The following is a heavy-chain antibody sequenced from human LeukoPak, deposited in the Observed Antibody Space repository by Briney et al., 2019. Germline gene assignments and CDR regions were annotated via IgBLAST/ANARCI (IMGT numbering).Heavy chain of an antibody. Sequence: ASVKVSCKASGITFTSYYIHWVRQAPGRGLEWMGKINPSGTITTYAPKYQGRVTVTKDTSTNTVYMGLSSLRSDGTAVYYCALIAPPHNWGQGTLVTVSS. D-gene: IGHD6-13*01. CDR2: INPSGTIT. CDR1: GITFTSYY. V-gene: IGHV1-46*01. J-gene: IGHJ4*02. CDR3: ALIAPPHN.